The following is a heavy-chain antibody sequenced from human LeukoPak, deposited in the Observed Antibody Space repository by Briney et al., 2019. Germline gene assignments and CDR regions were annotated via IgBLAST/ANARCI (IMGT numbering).Heavy chain of an antibody. Sequence: PGGSLRLSCATSGFTFTTFWMNWVRQAPGKGLEWVANINYDGREKYYVDSVKGRFTISRDNSKNSLFLQMDSLRAEDTAVYFCVREVVWGWFDDYWGQGTLVTVSS. J-gene: IGHJ4*02. CDR2: INYDGREK. CDR1: GFTFTTFW. V-gene: IGHV3-7*01. D-gene: IGHD3-16*01. CDR3: VREVVWGWFDDY.